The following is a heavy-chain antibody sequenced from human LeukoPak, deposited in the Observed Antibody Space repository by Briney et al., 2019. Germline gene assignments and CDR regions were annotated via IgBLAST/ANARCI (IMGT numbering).Heavy chain of an antibody. CDR1: GGSISSSSYY. CDR2: IYYSGST. D-gene: IGHD1-26*01. Sequence: SETLSLTCTVSGGSISSSSYYWGWIRQPPGKGLEWIGYIYYSGSTNYNPSLRSRVTISVDTSKNQFSLKLSSVTAADTAVYYCARGISGSYYGAFDIWGQGTMVTVSS. CDR3: ARGISGSYYGAFDI. J-gene: IGHJ3*02. V-gene: IGHV4-61*05.